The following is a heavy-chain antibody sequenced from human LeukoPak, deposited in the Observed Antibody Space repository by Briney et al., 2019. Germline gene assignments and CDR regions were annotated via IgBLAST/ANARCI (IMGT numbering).Heavy chain of an antibody. Sequence: PSETLSLTCTVSRGSISNYYWSWMRQTPGKGLEWIGYIYYNGKTNSNPSLKSRVTISVDTSKNQFSLKLSSVTAADTAVYYCARYDSSGLDYWGQGTLVTVSS. CDR2: IYYNGKT. CDR3: ARYDSSGLDY. CDR1: RGSISNYY. J-gene: IGHJ4*02. D-gene: IGHD3-22*01. V-gene: IGHV4-59*01.